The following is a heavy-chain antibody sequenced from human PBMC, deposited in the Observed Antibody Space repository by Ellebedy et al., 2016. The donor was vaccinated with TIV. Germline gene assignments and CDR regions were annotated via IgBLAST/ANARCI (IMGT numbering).Heavy chain of an antibody. Sequence: SLKISCAASGFTLSDWYMTWLRHAPGRGLEWISYITPTGDHSDYADSVKGRLTISRDNARNSLYLQMNSLRTEDTAVYYCVRGHLALGVWGQGTTVTVSS. CDR1: GFTLSDWY. CDR2: ITPTGDHS. J-gene: IGHJ6*02. V-gene: IGHV3-11*06. CDR3: VRGHLALGV.